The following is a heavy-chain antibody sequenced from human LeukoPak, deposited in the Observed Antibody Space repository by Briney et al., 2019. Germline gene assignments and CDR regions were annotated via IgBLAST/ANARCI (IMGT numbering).Heavy chain of an antibody. CDR3: AREGSSSWQYYYYGMDV. CDR2: ISSSSGTI. CDR1: GFTFSSYS. D-gene: IGHD6-13*01. Sequence: GGSLRLSCAASGFTFSSYSMNWVRQAPGKGLEWVSYISSSSGTIYYADSVKGRFTISRDNAKNSLYLQMNSLRDEDTAVYYCAREGSSSWQYYYYGMDVWGQGTTVTVSS. J-gene: IGHJ6*02. V-gene: IGHV3-48*02.